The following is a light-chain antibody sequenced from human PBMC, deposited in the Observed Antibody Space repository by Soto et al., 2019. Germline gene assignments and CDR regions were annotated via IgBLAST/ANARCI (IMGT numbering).Light chain of an antibody. V-gene: IGLV2-14*01. J-gene: IGLJ1*01. CDR3: NSYTTLSNRV. CDR1: SSDVGAYEY. Sequence: QSVLIQPPSASGSPGQSVTISCAGSSSDVGAYEYVSWYQQHPSNAPKLILYEVTNRPSGVSNRFSGSKSGNTASLTISGLQAEDEANYYCNSYTTLSNRVFGTGTKVTVL. CDR2: EVT.